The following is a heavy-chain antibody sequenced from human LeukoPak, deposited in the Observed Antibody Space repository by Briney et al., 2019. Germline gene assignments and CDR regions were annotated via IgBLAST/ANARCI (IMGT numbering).Heavy chain of an antibody. CDR2: IYYSGST. D-gene: IGHD3-9*01. V-gene: IGHV4-39*01. Sequence: PSETLSLTCTVSGGSISSSNYYWGGIRQPPGKGLEWIGSIYYSGSTYYNPSLKSGVTISVDTSKNQFSLKLSSVTAADTAVYYCARQSSDILTGYYRGPYYYYGMDVWGQGTTVTVSS. CDR1: GGSISSSNYY. CDR3: ARQSSDILTGYYRGPYYYYGMDV. J-gene: IGHJ6*02.